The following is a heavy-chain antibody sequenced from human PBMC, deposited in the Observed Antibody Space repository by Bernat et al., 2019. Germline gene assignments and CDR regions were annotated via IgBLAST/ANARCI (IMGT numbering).Heavy chain of an antibody. CDR3: AGGWVVPAAAVRRDAFDI. J-gene: IGHJ3*02. CDR1: GGSISSSNW. D-gene: IGHD2-2*01. V-gene: IGHV4-4*02. CDR2: IYHSGST. Sequence: QVQLQESGPGLVKPSGTLSLTCAVSGGSISSSNWWSWVRQPPGKGLEWIGEIYHSGSTNYNPSLKSRVTISVDKSKNQFSLKLSSVTAADTAVYYCAGGWVVPAAAVRRDAFDIWGQGTMVTVSS.